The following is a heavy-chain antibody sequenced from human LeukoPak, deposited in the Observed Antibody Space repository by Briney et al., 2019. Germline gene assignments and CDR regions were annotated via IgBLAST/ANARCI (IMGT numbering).Heavy chain of an antibody. CDR1: GYTFTGYY. CDR3: AKSIEYCGADCYGYFAL. V-gene: IGHV1-2*06. Sequence: ASVKVSCKPSGYTFTGYYMHWVRHAPGQGLEWMGRINPNRGATNYAQKFQGRVTMTRATSISTASMELTTLRSDDTAVYYCAKSIEYCGADCYGYFALWGRGTLVTVSS. CDR2: INPNRGAT. J-gene: IGHJ2*01. D-gene: IGHD2-21*02.